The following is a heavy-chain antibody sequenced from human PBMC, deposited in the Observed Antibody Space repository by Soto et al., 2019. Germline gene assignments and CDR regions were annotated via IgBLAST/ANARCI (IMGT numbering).Heavy chain of an antibody. CDR1: GYTFTGYY. V-gene: IGHV1-2*04. J-gene: IGHJ6*02. Sequence: ASVKVSCKASGYTFTGYYLHWWRQAPGQGLGGMGWINPNSGGTNYAQKFRGWVTMTRDTSISTAYMELSRLTSDDTAVYYCARDPLDYYGSGTNPQYYGMDVWGQGTTVTVSS. CDR2: INPNSGGT. CDR3: ARDPLDYYGSGTNPQYYGMDV. D-gene: IGHD3-10*01.